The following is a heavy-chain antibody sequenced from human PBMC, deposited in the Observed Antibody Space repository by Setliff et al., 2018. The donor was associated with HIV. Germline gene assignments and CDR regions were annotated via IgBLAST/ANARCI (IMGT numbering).Heavy chain of an antibody. Sequence: SETLSLTCTVSGGSIRSTSHYWGWIRQPPGKGLEWIGSVYYSGTTYYNPSLKRRVTISVDTSKNQFSLRLTSVTAADTAVYYCARRRFVVVPTAPEADYWGQGTLVTVSS. CDR3: ARRRFVVVPTAPEADY. J-gene: IGHJ4*02. D-gene: IGHD2-2*01. CDR1: GGSIRSTSHY. CDR2: VYYSGTT. V-gene: IGHV4-39*01.